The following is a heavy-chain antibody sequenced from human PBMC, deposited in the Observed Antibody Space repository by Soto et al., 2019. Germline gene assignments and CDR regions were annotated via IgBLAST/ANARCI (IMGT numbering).Heavy chain of an antibody. Sequence: QVQLVQSGAEVKKPGSSVKVSCKASGGTFSSYAISWVRQAPGQGLEWMGGIIPIFGTANYAQKFQGRVTIPADESTSTAYMELSSLSSEDTAVYYCARDPAIAAAGTLYYYGMDVWGQGTTVTVSS. CDR1: GGTFSSYA. V-gene: IGHV1-69*01. CDR3: ARDPAIAAAGTLYYYGMDV. D-gene: IGHD6-13*01. J-gene: IGHJ6*02. CDR2: IIPIFGTA.